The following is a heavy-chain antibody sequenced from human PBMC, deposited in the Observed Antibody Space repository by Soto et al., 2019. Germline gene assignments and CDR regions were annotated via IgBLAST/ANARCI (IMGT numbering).Heavy chain of an antibody. Sequence: SVKVSCKAAGGAFSSVTISWLRQAPGQGREWMGRIIPVLGIANYAQKFQGRVTLTADKHTSTAYMELSSLRSEDTAMYYCARAAGYCSSSSCEIWFDPWGPGTLVTVSS. V-gene: IGHV1-69*02. CDR2: IIPVLGIA. CDR3: ARAAGYCSSSSCEIWFDP. J-gene: IGHJ5*02. CDR1: GGAFSSVT. D-gene: IGHD2-2*01.